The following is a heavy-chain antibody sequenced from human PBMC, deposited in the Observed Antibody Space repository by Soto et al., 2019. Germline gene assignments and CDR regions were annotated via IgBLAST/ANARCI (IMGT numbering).Heavy chain of an antibody. D-gene: IGHD6-13*01. V-gene: IGHV1-18*01. CDR3: ARERDGSSWSSAESLQY. J-gene: IGHJ1*01. CDR1: RYMLSNYG. Sequence: SVKVPCKDSRYMLSNYGSSLLRQAPGQWLEWMGWISTYNANTYYAQKFQGRVTMTTDTSTSTAYMELRSLRSDDTAVFYCARERDGSSWSSAESLQYWGQGTLVTVSS. CDR2: ISTYNANT.